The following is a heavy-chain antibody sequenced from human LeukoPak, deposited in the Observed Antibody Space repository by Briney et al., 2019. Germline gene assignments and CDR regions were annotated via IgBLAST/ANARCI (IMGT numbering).Heavy chain of an antibody. D-gene: IGHD3-10*01. CDR1: GYTFTSYY. Sequence: ASAKVSCKASGYTFTSYYMHWVRQAPGQGLEWMGIINPSGGSTNYAQKFQGRVTMTRDTSTNTVYMGLSSLRSEDTAVYYCARGPSITMVRGGQWYYYMDVWGKGTTVTISS. V-gene: IGHV1-46*01. CDR3: ARGPSITMVRGGQWYYYMDV. CDR2: INPSGGST. J-gene: IGHJ6*03.